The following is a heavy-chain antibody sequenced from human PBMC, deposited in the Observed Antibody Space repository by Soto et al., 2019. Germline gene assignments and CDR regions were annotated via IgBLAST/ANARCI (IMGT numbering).Heavy chain of an antibody. Sequence: PGGSLRLSCAASGFTFSSYCMHWVRQAPGKGLEWVAVISYDGSNKYYADSVKGRFTISRDNSKNTLYLQMNSLRAEDTAVYYCATTLSLYDSSGYYYPFSFDYWGQGTLVTVSS. CDR1: GFTFSSYC. D-gene: IGHD3-22*01. J-gene: IGHJ4*02. CDR2: ISYDGSNK. V-gene: IGHV3-30*03. CDR3: ATTLSLYDSSGYYYPFSFDY.